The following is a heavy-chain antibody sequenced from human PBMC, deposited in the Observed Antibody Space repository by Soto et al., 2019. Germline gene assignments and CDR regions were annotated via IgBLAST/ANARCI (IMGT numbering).Heavy chain of an antibody. CDR3: ATGDHSTSFRYQQ. V-gene: IGHV3-48*01. CDR2: ISSSSGSI. Sequence: EVQLVESGGGLVQPGGSLRLSCAASGFAFSAYSMNWVRQAPGRGLEWVSGISSSSGSIYYADSVKGRSTISRDNAKSSLYLQMNSLRAEETVVDFFATGDHSTSFRYQQWGYGTLVVVS. D-gene: IGHD2-2*01. CDR1: GFAFSAYS. J-gene: IGHJ3*01.